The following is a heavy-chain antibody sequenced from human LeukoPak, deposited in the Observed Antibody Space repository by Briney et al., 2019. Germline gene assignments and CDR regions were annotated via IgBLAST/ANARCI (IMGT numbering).Heavy chain of an antibody. CDR2: IIPIFATA. CDR1: GGTFSSYA. V-gene: IGHV1-69*01. CDR3: ARGPITTRSHFDY. Sequence: SVNVSXXASGGTFSSYAISWVRQAPGQGLEWMGGIIPIFATANYAQKFQGRVTITADESTSTAYMELSSLRSEDTAVYYCARGPITTRSHFDYWGQGTLVTVSS. D-gene: IGHD3-22*01. J-gene: IGHJ4*02.